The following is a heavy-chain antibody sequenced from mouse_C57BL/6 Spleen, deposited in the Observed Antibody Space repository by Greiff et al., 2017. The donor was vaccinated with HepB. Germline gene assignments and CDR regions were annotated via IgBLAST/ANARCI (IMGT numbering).Heavy chain of an antibody. CDR1: GYSFTDYN. CDR2: INPNNGGT. Sequence: VQLKESGPELVKPGASVKIPCKASGYSFTDYNMDWVKQSHGKSLEWIGDINPNNGGTIYNQKFKGKATLTVDKSTSPAYMELLSLAAYDAAVYYCAREELYYDFAYWGQGTLVTVSA. V-gene: IGHV1-18*01. J-gene: IGHJ3*01. D-gene: IGHD2-4*01. CDR3: AREELYYDFAY.